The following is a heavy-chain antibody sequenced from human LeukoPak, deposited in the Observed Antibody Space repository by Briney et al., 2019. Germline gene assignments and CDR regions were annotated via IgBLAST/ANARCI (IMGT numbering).Heavy chain of an antibody. J-gene: IGHJ5*02. D-gene: IGHD3-10*01. CDR3: SRPNSGSYYSPFWFDP. V-gene: IGHV3-23*01. CDR1: GFTFSSYA. Sequence: GGSLRLSCAASGFTFSSYAMSWVRQAPGKGLEWVSAISGSGGSTYYADSVKGRFTISRDNSKNTLYLQMNCLRAEDTAVYYCSRPNSGSYYSPFWFDPWGQGTLVTVSS. CDR2: ISGSGGST.